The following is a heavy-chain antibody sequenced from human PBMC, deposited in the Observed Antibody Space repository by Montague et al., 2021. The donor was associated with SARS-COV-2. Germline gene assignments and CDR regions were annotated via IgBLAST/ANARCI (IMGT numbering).Heavy chain of an antibody. D-gene: IGHD3-9*01. Sequence: PALVKPTQTLTLTCTFSGFSLSTSGMCVSWIRQPPGKALEWLARIAWDDDKYYSTSLKTRLTISKDTSKNQVVLTMTNMDPVDTATYYCARRTYDILTGYDYGMDVWGQGTTVTVSS. CDR2: IAWDDDK. CDR3: ARRTYDILTGYDYGMDV. V-gene: IGHV2-70*11. CDR1: GFSLSTSGMC. J-gene: IGHJ6*02.